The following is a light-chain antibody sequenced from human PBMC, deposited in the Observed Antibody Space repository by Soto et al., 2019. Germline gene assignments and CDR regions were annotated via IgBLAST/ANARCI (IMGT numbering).Light chain of an antibody. Sequence: DIPMTQSPSSLSASVGNRVTISCRASETIASYLNWYQQKPGSVPEVLIYGASRLQRGVPSRFTGSGYGINFHLTLSSLQPEDVATYYCQQLTNFRFTFGQGTKLDIK. CDR3: QQLTNFRFT. V-gene: IGKV1-39*01. CDR2: GAS. J-gene: IGKJ2*01. CDR1: ETIASY.